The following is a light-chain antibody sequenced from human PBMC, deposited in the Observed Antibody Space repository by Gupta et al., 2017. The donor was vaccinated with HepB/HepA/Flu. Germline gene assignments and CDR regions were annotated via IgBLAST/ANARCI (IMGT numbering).Light chain of an antibody. J-gene: IGKJ3*01. CDR2: LGS. CDR1: QSLLHSNGYNY. V-gene: IGKV2-28*01. Sequence: DIVMTQSPLSLPVTPGEPASISCRSSQSLLHSNGYNYLDWYLQKPGQSPQLLPYLGSNRASGVPDRPPGTASRSDCRLKISIVDAPDVGVSSFRGALETGPTFGSGT. CDR3: RGALETGPT.